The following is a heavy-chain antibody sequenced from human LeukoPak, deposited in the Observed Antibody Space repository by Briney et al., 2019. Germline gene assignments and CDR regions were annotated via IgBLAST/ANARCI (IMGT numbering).Heavy chain of an antibody. V-gene: IGHV4-39*01. CDR3: ARSGTSSSVGLGSYCGIDV. J-gene: IGHJ6*02. Sequence: PSETLSLTCTVSGGSISSSSYYWVWLRQPPGKGLEWIGSIYYSGSTYYNPSLGSRVTMSVDTSKNQFSLKVSSVTAADTAGYYFARSGTSSSVGLGSYCGIDVWGQGTTVTVCS. CDR2: IYYSGST. D-gene: IGHD2-2*01. CDR1: GGSISSSSYY.